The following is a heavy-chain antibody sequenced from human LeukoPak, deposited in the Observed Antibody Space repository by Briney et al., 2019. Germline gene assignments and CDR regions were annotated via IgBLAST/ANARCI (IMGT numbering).Heavy chain of an antibody. CDR3: ARLWAAAGIIWFDP. CDR2: IYYSGST. D-gene: IGHD6-13*01. Sequence: SETLSLTCTVSGGSISSYYWSWIRQPPGKGLEWIGYIYYSGSTNYKHSLKSRVTISVDKSKNQFSLKLSSVTAADTAVYYCARLWAAAGIIWFDPWGQGTLVTVSS. J-gene: IGHJ5*02. CDR1: GGSISSYY. V-gene: IGHV4-59*08.